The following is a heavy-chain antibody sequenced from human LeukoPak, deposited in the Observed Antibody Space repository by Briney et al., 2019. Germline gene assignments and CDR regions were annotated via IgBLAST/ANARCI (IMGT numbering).Heavy chain of an antibody. CDR3: ARDIYYDSSGYYGSVY. V-gene: IGHV3-30*03. Sequence: GGSLRLSCAASGFTFSSYGMHWVRQAPGKGLEWVAVISYDGSNKYYADSVKGRFTISRDNSKNTLYLQMNSLRAEDTAVYYCARDIYYDSSGYYGSVYWGQGTLVTVSS. D-gene: IGHD3-22*01. CDR1: GFTFSSYG. J-gene: IGHJ4*02. CDR2: ISYDGSNK.